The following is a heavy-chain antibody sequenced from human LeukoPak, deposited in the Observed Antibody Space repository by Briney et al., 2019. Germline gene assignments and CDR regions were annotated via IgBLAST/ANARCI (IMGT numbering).Heavy chain of an antibody. V-gene: IGHV3-23*01. Sequence: WGSLRLSCAASGFTFSSYAMSWVRQAPGPGLGWVSAISGSGGSTYYANSVKGRFTISRDNSNNTLYLQMTSLRAEDTAVYYCAIAYSSLEYFDYWGQGTLVTVSS. CDR3: AIAYSSLEYFDY. D-gene: IGHD6-13*01. J-gene: IGHJ4*02. CDR2: ISGSGGST. CDR1: GFTFSSYA.